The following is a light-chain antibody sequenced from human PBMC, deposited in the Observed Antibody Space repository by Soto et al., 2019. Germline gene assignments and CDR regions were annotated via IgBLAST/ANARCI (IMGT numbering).Light chain of an antibody. CDR3: QQHIHLPPWT. V-gene: IGKV3-11*01. CDR1: ENVRTF. Sequence: EVVLTQSPATLSLSPGERATLSCRASENVRTFVDWYQQKPGQAPRLLIYGASNRATGIPARFSGSGSETDFTPTIRNLEPEDFAVYYCQQHIHLPPWTFGQGPSVEIQ. CDR2: GAS. J-gene: IGKJ1*01.